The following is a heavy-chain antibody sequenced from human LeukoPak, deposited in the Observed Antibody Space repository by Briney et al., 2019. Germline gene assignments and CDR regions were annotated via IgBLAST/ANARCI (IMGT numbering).Heavy chain of an antibody. Sequence: PSETLSLTCTVSGGSISSSSYYWGWIRQPPGKGLEWIGSIYYSGSSHYNPSLKSRVTISVDTSKNQFSLRLTSVTAADTAVYYCARHFYGDYVNYWGQGTLVTVSS. V-gene: IGHV4-39*01. CDR2: IYYSGSS. CDR1: GGSISSSSYY. J-gene: IGHJ4*02. CDR3: ARHFYGDYVNY. D-gene: IGHD4-17*01.